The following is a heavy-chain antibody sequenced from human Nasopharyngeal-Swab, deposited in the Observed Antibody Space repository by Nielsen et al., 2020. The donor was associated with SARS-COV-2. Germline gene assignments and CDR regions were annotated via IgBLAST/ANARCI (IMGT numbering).Heavy chain of an antibody. J-gene: IGHJ6*02. V-gene: IGHV1-8*01. Sequence: WVRQAPGQGLEWMGWMNPNSGNTGYAQKFQGRVTMTRNTSISTAYMELSSLRSEDTAVYYCARGPGSWYLSLAFRYYGMDVWGQGTTVTVSS. D-gene: IGHD6-13*01. CDR3: ARGPGSWYLSLAFRYYGMDV. CDR2: MNPNSGNT.